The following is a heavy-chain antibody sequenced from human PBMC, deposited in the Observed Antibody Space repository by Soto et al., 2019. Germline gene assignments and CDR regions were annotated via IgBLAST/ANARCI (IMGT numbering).Heavy chain of an antibody. V-gene: IGHV4-39*01. CDR2: IYYSGST. CDR1: GGSISSSSYY. D-gene: IGHD6-13*01. Sequence: QLQLQESGPGLVKPSETLSLTCTVSGGSISSSSYYWGWIRQPPGKGLEWIGRIYYSGSTYYNPSLKSRVTIAVDTSKNQFSLKLSSVTAADTAVYYCARHEVKGSGAAAEFDYWGQGTLVTVSS. CDR3: ARHEVKGSGAAAEFDY. J-gene: IGHJ4*02.